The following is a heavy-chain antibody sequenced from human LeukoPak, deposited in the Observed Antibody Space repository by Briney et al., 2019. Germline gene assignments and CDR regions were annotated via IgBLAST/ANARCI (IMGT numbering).Heavy chain of an antibody. CDR1: GGSFSGYY. V-gene: IGHV4-34*01. J-gene: IGHJ6*02. Sequence: SETLSLTCAVFGGSFSGYYWSWIRQPPGKGLEWIGEINHSGSTNYNPSLKSRVTISVDTSKNQFSLKLSSVTAADTAVYYCVAGSGYYYYYGMDVWGQGTTVTVSS. CDR3: VAGSGYYYYYGMDV. CDR2: INHSGST. D-gene: IGHD1-1*01.